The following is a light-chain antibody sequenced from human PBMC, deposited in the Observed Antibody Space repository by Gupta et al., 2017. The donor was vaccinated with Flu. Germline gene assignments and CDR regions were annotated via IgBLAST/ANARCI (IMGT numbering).Light chain of an antibody. Sequence: QSVLTKPPSASVPPGQRITISCSGSSSNIGSNYLYWYQHLPETAPKLLIYTKDQRPSGIPDRFSGCKSGTTASLGISGLRAEDEAEDFCGGRDDSQEGWVFGGGTKVTVL. V-gene: IGLV1-47*01. CDR2: TKD. J-gene: IGLJ3*02. CDR3: GGRDDSQEGWV. CDR1: SSNIGSNY.